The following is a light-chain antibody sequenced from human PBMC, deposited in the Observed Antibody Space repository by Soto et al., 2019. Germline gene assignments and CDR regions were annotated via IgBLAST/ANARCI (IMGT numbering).Light chain of an antibody. CDR1: SGHSNYA. V-gene: IGLV4-69*01. CDR3: QTCRTGIVI. CDR2: LNRDGSH. J-gene: IGLJ2*01. Sequence: QPVLTQSPSASASLGASVKLTCTLSSGHSNYAIAWHQQQPEKGPRYLMKLNRDGSHSKGDGIPNRFSGSSSGAERYLTISSPQSKDQPDYYSQTCRTGIVIFGGGTKLTVL.